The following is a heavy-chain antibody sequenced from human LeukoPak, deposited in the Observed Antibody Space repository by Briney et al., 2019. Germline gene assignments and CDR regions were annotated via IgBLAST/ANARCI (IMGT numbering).Heavy chain of an antibody. V-gene: IGHV4-31*03. CDR1: GGSISSGGYY. D-gene: IGHD2/OR15-2a*01. J-gene: IGHJ6*02. CDR3: ARTNIPGLPYYYGMDV. Sequence: SETLSLTCTVSGGSISSGGYYWSWIRQHPGKGLEWIGYIYYSASTYYNPSLKSRVTISVDTSKNQFSLKLSSVTAADTAVYYCARTNIPGLPYYYGMDVWGQGTTVTVSS. CDR2: IYYSAST.